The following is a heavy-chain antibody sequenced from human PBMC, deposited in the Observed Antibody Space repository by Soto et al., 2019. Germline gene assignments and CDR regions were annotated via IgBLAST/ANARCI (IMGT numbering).Heavy chain of an antibody. D-gene: IGHD3-22*01. Sequence: SETLSLTCTVSGGYISSYDWSWIRQPPGRGLEWIGYISNSESTKYNPSLKSRVTMSVDASKNQFSLKLSSVTAADTAVYFCARHGAYGRGGYYDYWGQGTLVTVSS. CDR3: ARHGAYGRGGYYDY. CDR1: GGYISSYD. CDR2: ISNSEST. V-gene: IGHV4-59*08. J-gene: IGHJ4*02.